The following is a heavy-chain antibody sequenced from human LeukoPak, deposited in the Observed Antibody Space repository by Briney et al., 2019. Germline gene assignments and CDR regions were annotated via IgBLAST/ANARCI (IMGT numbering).Heavy chain of an antibody. CDR2: ISSSSSTI. CDR1: GFTFSSYG. J-gene: IGHJ3*02. V-gene: IGHV3-48*01. Sequence: GGSLRLSCAASGFTFSSYGMTWVRQAPGKGLEWVSYISSSSSTIYYADSVKGRFTISRDNAKNSLYLQLNSLRAEDTAVYYCARDGPNAPNEIWGQGTMVTVSS. CDR3: ARDGPNAPNEI.